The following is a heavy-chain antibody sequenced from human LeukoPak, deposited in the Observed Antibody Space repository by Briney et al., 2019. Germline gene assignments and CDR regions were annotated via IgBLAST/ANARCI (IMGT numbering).Heavy chain of an antibody. CDR3: ARDQRVEMATWYYFDY. D-gene: IGHD5-24*01. V-gene: IGHV1-2*06. CDR2: INPNSGGT. Sequence: ASVKVSCKASGYTFTGYYMHWVRQAPGQGLEWMGRINPNSGGTNYAQKLQGRVTMTTYTSTSTAYMELRSLRSDDTAVYYCARDQRVEMATWYYFDYWGQGTLVTVSS. CDR1: GYTFTGYY. J-gene: IGHJ4*02.